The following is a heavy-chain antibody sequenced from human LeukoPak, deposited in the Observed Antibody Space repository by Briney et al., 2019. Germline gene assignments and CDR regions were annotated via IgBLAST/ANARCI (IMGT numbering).Heavy chain of an antibody. CDR1: VYTFTGYY. V-gene: IGHV1-2*02. CDR2: INPNSGGT. D-gene: IGHD6-13*01. J-gene: IGHJ4*02. CDR3: ARPVAAAGTGGDY. Sequence: ASVKVSCKASVYTFTGYYMHWVRQAPGQGLEWMGWINPNSGGTNYAQKFQGRVTMTRDTSISTAYMELSRLRSDDTAVYYCARPVAAAGTGGDYWGQGTLVTVSS.